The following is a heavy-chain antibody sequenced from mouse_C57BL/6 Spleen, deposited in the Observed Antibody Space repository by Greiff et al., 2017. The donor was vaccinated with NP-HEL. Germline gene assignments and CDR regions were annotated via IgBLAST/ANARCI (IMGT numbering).Heavy chain of an antibody. CDR1: GYTFTDYY. J-gene: IGHJ4*01. CDR2: IGPGSGST. CDR3: ARSLYYYGSDDYAMDY. V-gene: IGHV1-77*01. D-gene: IGHD1-1*01. Sequence: QVQLQQSGAELVKPGASVKISCKASGYTFTDYYINWVKQRPGQGLEWIGKIGPGSGSTYYNEKFKGKATLTAATSSSTAFMQLSSLTSEDSAVYFCARSLYYYGSDDYAMDYWGQGTSVTVSS.